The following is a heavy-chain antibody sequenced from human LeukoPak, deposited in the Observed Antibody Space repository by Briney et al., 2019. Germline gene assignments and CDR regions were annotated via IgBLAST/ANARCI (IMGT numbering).Heavy chain of an antibody. CDR3: ARDPDDYYDSGGYHDY. CDR1: GGSISSGSNY. Sequence: SETLSLTCTVYGGSISSGSNYWSWIRQPAGKGLEWIGRMYPSGSTSYNPSLKSRVTISVDTSKNQFSLKLSSVTAADTAVYYCARDPDDYYDSGGYHDYWGQGTLVTVSS. V-gene: IGHV4-61*02. J-gene: IGHJ4*02. D-gene: IGHD3-22*01. CDR2: MYPSGST.